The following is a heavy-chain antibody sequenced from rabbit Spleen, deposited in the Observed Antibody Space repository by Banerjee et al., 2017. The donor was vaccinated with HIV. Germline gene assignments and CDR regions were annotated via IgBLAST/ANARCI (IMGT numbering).Heavy chain of an antibody. D-gene: IGHD8-1*01. CDR3: ARDTGTSFSTYGMDL. CDR1: GFDFSSSYY. J-gene: IGHJ6*01. V-gene: IGHV1S45*01. CDR2: IYGGSPGST. Sequence: QEQLVESGGGLVQPEGSLTLTCKASGFDFSSSYYMCWVRQTPGKGLEWIACIYGGSPGSTAYANWAKGRFTISKTSSTTVTLQMTSLTAADTATYFCARDTGTSFSTYGMDLWGPGTLVTVS.